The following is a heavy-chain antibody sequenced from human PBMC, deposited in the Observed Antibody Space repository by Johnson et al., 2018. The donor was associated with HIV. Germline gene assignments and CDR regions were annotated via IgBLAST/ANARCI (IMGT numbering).Heavy chain of an antibody. CDR3: AKGRSGTTASIDAFDI. V-gene: IGHV3-30*04. CDR2: ISFDGSNK. Sequence: QVQLVESGGGVVRPGRSLRLSCAASGFTFSNYPMHWVRQAPGKGLEWVAVISFDGSNKYYTDSVTGRFTISRDNSKNSLYLQMKSLRAEDTAVYYCAKGRSGTTASIDAFDIWGQGTMVTVAS. D-gene: IGHD1-7*01. CDR1: GFTFSNYP. J-gene: IGHJ3*02.